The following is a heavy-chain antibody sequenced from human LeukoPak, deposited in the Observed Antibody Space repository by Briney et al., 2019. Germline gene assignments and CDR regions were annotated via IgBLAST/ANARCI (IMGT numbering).Heavy chain of an antibody. Sequence: GGSLRLSCAASGFTLSTHGMHWVRQAPGTGLEWVAGMWYDGSREDYADSVKGRFTISRDMSKNTLNLQMNSLRVEDTAMFYCARDLSFGSLDFRGQGTLVTVSS. D-gene: IGHD3-3*01. V-gene: IGHV3-33*01. CDR3: ARDLSFGSLDF. CDR2: MWYDGSRE. CDR1: GFTLSTHG. J-gene: IGHJ4*02.